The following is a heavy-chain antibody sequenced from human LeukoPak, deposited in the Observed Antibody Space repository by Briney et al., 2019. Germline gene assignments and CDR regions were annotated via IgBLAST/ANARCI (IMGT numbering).Heavy chain of an antibody. D-gene: IGHD3-10*01. J-gene: IGHJ4*02. CDR2: IFYSGST. CDR1: GGSISSSSYY. Sequence: SETLSLTCTVSGGSISSSSYYWGWIRQPPGKGLEWIGSIFYSGSTYFNPSLKSRVTISVDTSKNQFSLKLSSVTAADTAVYYCARGVLWFGEFYFDYWGQGTLVTVSS. CDR3: ARGVLWFGEFYFDY. V-gene: IGHV4-39*07.